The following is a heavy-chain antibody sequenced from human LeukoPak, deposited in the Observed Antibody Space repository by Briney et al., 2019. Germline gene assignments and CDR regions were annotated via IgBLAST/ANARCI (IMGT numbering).Heavy chain of an antibody. V-gene: IGHV3-30*04. Sequence: PGRSLRLSCAASGFTFSGSAIRWVRQAPGKGLEWVSVISRDGSGTYYADSVKGRFTISRDNSKNTVYLQMDSLEPDDTAVYYCARDAFYSSGTYFDYWGQGTLVTVSS. J-gene: IGHJ4*02. CDR2: ISRDGSGT. D-gene: IGHD3-10*01. CDR3: ARDAFYSSGTYFDY. CDR1: GFTFSGSA.